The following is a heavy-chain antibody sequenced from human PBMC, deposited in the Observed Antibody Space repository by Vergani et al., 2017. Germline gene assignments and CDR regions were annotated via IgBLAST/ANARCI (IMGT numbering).Heavy chain of an antibody. J-gene: IGHJ6*03. V-gene: IGHV3-30*18. CDR3: AKVATGTTRYYYYYYMDV. Sequence: QVQLVESGGGVVQPGRSLRLSCAASGFTFSSYGMHWVRQAPGKGLGWVAVISYDGSNKYYADSVKGRFTISRDNSKNTLYLQMNSLRAEDTAVYYCAKVATGTTRYYYYYYMDVWGKGTTVTVSS. CDR1: GFTFSSYG. D-gene: IGHD1-1*01. CDR2: ISYDGSNK.